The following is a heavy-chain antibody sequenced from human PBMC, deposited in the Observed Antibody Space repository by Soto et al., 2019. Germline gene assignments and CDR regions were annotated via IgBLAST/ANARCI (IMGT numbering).Heavy chain of an antibody. CDR2: IYHSGST. CDR3: ARDLAVLVPAAMSYYYYGMDV. D-gene: IGHD2-2*01. J-gene: IGHJ6*02. Sequence: QLQLQESGSGLVKPSQTLSLTCAVSGGSISSGGYSWSWIRQPPGKGREWIGYIYHSGSTYYNPSLKSRVTISVDRSKNQFSLKLSSVTAADTAVYYCARDLAVLVPAAMSYYYYGMDVWGQGTTVTVSS. CDR1: GGSISSGGYS. V-gene: IGHV4-30-2*01.